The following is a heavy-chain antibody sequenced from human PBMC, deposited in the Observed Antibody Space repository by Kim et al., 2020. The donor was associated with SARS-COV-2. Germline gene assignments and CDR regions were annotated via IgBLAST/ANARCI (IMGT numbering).Heavy chain of an antibody. J-gene: IGHJ4*02. Sequence: SYITYAESVKTQYTMTGDNAKNSLYLQMNSLRAEDTAVYYCARGPVHFDYWGQGSLVTVSS. CDR3: ARGPVHFDY. CDR2: SYI. V-gene: IGHV3-11*06.